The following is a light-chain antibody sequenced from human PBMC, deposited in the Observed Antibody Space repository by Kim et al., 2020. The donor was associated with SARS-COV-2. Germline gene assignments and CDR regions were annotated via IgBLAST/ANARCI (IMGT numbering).Light chain of an antibody. CDR2: AAS. Sequence: ASVGDRVTITCRASQSIISYLNWYQQTPGKPPKLLIYAASSLQGGVPSRFSGSGSKTDFTLTISSLQPEDFATYFCQQSYMTPWTFGQGTKVDIK. V-gene: IGKV1-39*01. J-gene: IGKJ1*01. CDR3: QQSYMTPWT. CDR1: QSIISY.